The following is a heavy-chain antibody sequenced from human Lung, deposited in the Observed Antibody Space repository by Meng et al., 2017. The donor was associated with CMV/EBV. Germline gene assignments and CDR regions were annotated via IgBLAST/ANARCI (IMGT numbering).Heavy chain of an antibody. J-gene: IGHJ4*02. CDR1: GFTFTSSS. CDR3: ARGNGWRFDY. D-gene: IGHD6-19*01. V-gene: IGHV7-4-1*01. CDR2: ININTGNP. Sequence: GSGLKRPGDSVKVSCPADGFTFTSSSMNWVRHALGQGLEWMGWININTGNPTYAQGFTGRFVFSLDTSVSTAYLQIDSLKADDTAVYYCARGNGWRFDYWGQGTLVTVSS.